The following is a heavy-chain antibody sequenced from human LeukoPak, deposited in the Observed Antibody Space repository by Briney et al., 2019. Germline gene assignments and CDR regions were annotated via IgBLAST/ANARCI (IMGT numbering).Heavy chain of an antibody. Sequence: GGSLKLSCAASGFTFSGSAMHWVRQASGKGVEWVGRIRSKANSYATAYAASVKGRFTISRDDSKNTAYLQMNSLKTEDTAVYYCTRGIAFDIWGQGTMVTVSS. D-gene: IGHD3-10*01. CDR2: IRSKANSYAT. J-gene: IGHJ3*02. CDR1: GFTFSGSA. CDR3: TRGIAFDI. V-gene: IGHV3-73*01.